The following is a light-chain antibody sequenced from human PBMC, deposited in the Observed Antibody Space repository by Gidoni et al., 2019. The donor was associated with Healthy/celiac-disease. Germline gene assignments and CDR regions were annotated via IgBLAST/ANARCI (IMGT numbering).Light chain of an antibody. V-gene: IGKV1-39*01. CDR3: QQSYSTQA. J-gene: IGKJ1*01. Sequence: DIQLTHSPSSLSASVGDRVTITCRASQSISSYLNWYQQKPGKAPKLLIYAASSLQSGVPSRFSGSGSGTDFTLTISSLQPEDFATYYCQQSYSTQAFGQGTKVEIK. CDR2: AAS. CDR1: QSISSY.